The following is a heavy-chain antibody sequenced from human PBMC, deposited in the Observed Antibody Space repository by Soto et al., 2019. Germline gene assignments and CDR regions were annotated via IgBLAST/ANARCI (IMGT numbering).Heavy chain of an antibody. CDR3: ARSAGWYAIHA. J-gene: IGHJ5*02. Sequence: QVQLQESGPGLVKPSGTLSLTCAVSGDSVSSPYYWCWVRQPPGKGLEWIGEVFHTGTTSYNPSLRSRVPLSMAKSINQFSLDLSSVTAADTAVYYCARSAGWYAIHAWGPGTLV. CDR1: GDSVSSPYY. D-gene: IGHD6-19*01. V-gene: IGHV4-4*02. CDR2: VFHTGTT.